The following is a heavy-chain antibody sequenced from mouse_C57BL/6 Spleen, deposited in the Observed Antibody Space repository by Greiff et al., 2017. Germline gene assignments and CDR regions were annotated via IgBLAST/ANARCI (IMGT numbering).Heavy chain of an antibody. D-gene: IGHD2-4*01. CDR1: GYSITSGYY. V-gene: IGHV3-6*01. CDR2: ISYDGSN. CDR3: ARGLIYYDYDGGAMDY. Sequence: EVQLVESGPGLVKPSQSLSLTCSVTGYSITSGYYWNWIRQFPGNKLEWMGYISYDGSNNYNPSLKNRISITRDTSKNQFFLKLNSVTTEDTATYYCARGLIYYDYDGGAMDYWGQGTSVTVSS. J-gene: IGHJ4*01.